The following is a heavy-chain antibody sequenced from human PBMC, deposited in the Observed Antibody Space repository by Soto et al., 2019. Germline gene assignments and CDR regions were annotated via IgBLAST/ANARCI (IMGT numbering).Heavy chain of an antibody. CDR3: ARRSVSHSNAFDF. CDR1: GGTFRNLA. D-gene: IGHD2-15*01. V-gene: IGHV1-69*01. CDR2: FIPIIGGG. J-gene: IGHJ3*01. Sequence: QVQLVQSGAEVKKPGSSVKVSCKASGGTFRNLAINWVRQAPGQGLEWMGGFIPIIGGGINAQKFQGRVTITSDESTSTAYMELSSLKSEDTAMYFGARRSVSHSNAFDFWGQGTMVTVPS.